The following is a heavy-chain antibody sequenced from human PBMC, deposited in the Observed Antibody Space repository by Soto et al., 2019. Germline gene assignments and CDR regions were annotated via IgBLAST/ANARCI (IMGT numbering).Heavy chain of an antibody. CDR3: ARGEGLRFLEWLPFHDYYYYMDV. J-gene: IGHJ6*03. CDR2: ISSSGSTI. V-gene: IGHV3-11*01. CDR1: GFTFSDYY. Sequence: QVQLVESGGGLVKPGGSLRLSCAASGFTFSDYYMSWIRQAPGKGLEWVSYISSSGSTIYYADSVKGRFTISRDNAKNSLYLQMNSLRAEDTAVYYCARGEGLRFLEWLPFHDYYYYMDVWGKGTTVTVSS. D-gene: IGHD3-3*01.